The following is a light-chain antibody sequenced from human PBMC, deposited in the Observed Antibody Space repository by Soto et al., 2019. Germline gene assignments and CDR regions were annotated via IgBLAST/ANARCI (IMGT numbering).Light chain of an antibody. CDR2: EVS. CDR3: SSYTSSSPRV. J-gene: IGLJ3*02. CDR1: SSDVGGYNY. Sequence: QSALTQPASVSGSPGQSITISCTGTSSDVGGYNYVSWYQQHPGKAPKLMIYEVSNRPSGVSNRFSGSKSRNTASLTISGLQAEYEADYYSSSYTSSSPRVFGGGTKLTVL. V-gene: IGLV2-14*01.